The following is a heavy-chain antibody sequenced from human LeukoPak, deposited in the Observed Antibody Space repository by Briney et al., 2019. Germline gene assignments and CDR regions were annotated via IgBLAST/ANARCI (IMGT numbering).Heavy chain of an antibody. J-gene: IGHJ4*02. V-gene: IGHV3-23*01. CDR2: ISGSGGST. D-gene: IGHD5-18*01. CDR3: AKSTEYSYGYVDY. Sequence: GGSLRLSCAASGFTFSSYGMSWVRQAPGKGLEWVSAISGSGGSTYYADSVKGRFTISRDNPKNTLYLQMNSLRAEDTAVYYCAKSTEYSYGYVDYWGQGTLVTVSS. CDR1: GFTFSSYG.